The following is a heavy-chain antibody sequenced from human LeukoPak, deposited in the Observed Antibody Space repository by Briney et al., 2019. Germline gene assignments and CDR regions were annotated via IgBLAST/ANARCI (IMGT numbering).Heavy chain of an antibody. Sequence: GGSLRLSCAASGFTFSSYSMNWVRQAPGKGLEWVSSISSSSNYIYYADSVKGRFTISRDNAKNSLYLQMNSLRAEDTAVYYCAKGMFVVVVAALGDYWGQGTLVTVSS. CDR3: AKGMFVVVVAALGDY. V-gene: IGHV3-21*01. CDR1: GFTFSSYS. J-gene: IGHJ4*02. D-gene: IGHD2-15*01. CDR2: ISSSSNYI.